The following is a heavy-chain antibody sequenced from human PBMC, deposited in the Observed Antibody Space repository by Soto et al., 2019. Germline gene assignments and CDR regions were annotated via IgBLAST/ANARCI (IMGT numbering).Heavy chain of an antibody. Sequence: QVQLQESGPGLVKPSQTLSLTCTVSGGSITSSGYYWSWIRQHPGEGLEWIGFTSNSGSTSYNPSLKSRVTISVDTSSNQFSLNLKSVTAADTAVYYCTRGGGSTKVDYWGQGILVTVSP. D-gene: IGHD2-2*01. CDR3: TRGGGSTKVDY. CDR1: GGSITSSGYY. V-gene: IGHV4-31*03. CDR2: TSNSGST. J-gene: IGHJ4*02.